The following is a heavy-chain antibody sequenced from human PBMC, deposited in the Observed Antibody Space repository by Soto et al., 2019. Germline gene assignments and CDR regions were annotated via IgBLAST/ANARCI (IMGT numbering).Heavy chain of an antibody. D-gene: IGHD1-1*01. V-gene: IGHV4-59*13. CDR3: ARIQMGGRFHY. Sequence: PSETLSLTCTVSGGSTTNYYWTWIRQPPGKGLEWIGYIYYSGTTEYNPSLESRVTMSVDTSQNQFSLKLTSVTAADTAVYYCARIQMGGRFHYWGPGTLVTVSS. CDR1: GGSTTNYY. J-gene: IGHJ4*02. CDR2: IYYSGTT.